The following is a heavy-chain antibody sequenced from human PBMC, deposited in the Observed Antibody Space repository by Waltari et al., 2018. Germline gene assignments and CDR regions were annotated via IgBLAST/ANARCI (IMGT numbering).Heavy chain of an antibody. CDR1: GGSISSSSYY. J-gene: IGHJ5*02. CDR2: IYYSGST. V-gene: IGHV4-39*01. D-gene: IGHD2-15*01. CDR3: ARQPGYCSGGSCYSRWFDP. Sequence: QLQLQESGPGLVKPSETLSLTCTVSGGSISSSSYYWGWIRQPPGKGLEWIGSIYYSGSTYYNPYLKSRVTISVDTSKNQFSLKLSSVTAADTAVYYCARQPGYCSGGSCYSRWFDPWGQGTLVTVSS.